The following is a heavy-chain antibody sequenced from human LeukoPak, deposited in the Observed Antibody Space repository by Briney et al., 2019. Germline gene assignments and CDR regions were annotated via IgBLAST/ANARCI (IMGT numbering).Heavy chain of an antibody. CDR2: ISSSSSYI. CDR1: GSTFSTHS. D-gene: IGHD3-9*01. V-gene: IGHV3-21*01. Sequence: GGSLRLSCAASGSTFSTHSMNWVRQAPGKGLEWVSSISSSSSYIYYADSVKGRFTISRDNAKNSLYLQMNSLRAEDTAVYYCARDQPNYDILTGYYPFDYWGQGTVVTVSS. CDR3: ARDQPNYDILTGYYPFDY. J-gene: IGHJ4*02.